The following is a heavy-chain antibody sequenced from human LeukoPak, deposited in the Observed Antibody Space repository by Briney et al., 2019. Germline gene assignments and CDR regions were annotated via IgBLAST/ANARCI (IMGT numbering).Heavy chain of an antibody. V-gene: IGHV4-39*01. J-gene: IGHJ4*02. CDR3: ASPSYCSNTSCLRWYY. CDR1: GGSISSSSYY. CDR2: IHYSGSN. Sequence: PSETLPLTCTVSGGSISSSSYYWGWIRQPPGKGLEWIGNIHYSGSNYYNPSLKSRVAISVDTSKNQFFLKLSSVTAADTAVYYCASPSYCSNTSCLRWYYWGQGTLVTVSS. D-gene: IGHD2-2*01.